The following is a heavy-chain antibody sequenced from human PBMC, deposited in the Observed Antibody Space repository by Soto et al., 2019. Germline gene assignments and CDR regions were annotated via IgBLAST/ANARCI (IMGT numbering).Heavy chain of an antibody. CDR3: ARDHQGVGYEEQWLVGAILGWFDP. D-gene: IGHD6-19*01. Sequence: QVQLVQSGAEVKKPGSSVKVSCKVSVGAFSSYTISWVRQAPGQGLEWIGRIIPILGIANYAQKFQGRVTITADKSTSTAYMELSSLRSEDTAVYYCARDHQGVGYEEQWLVGAILGWFDPWGQGTLVTVSS. CDR1: VGAFSSYT. V-gene: IGHV1-69*08. J-gene: IGHJ5*02. CDR2: IIPILGIA.